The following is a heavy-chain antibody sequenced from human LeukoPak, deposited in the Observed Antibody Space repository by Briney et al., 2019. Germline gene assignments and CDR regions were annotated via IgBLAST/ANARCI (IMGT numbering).Heavy chain of an antibody. CDR1: GFTFSNYE. CDR2: ISSTATII. V-gene: IGHV3-48*03. J-gene: IGHJ4*02. D-gene: IGHD6-13*01. Sequence: PGGSLRLSCAASGFTFSNYEMSWVRQAPGKGLEWLSYISSTATIIYYADSAKGRFTISRDNAKNSLYLQMNSLSAEDTAVYYCAGRALIEAGKGYYFDYWGQGTLVTVSS. CDR3: AGRALIEAGKGYYFDY.